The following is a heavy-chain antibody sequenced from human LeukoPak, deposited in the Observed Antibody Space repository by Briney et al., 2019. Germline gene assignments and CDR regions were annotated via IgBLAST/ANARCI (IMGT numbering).Heavy chain of an antibody. CDR1: GFTFSSYG. J-gene: IGHJ1*01. CDR3: ASNTRYCSGGNCYSGILGYFQH. D-gene: IGHD2-15*01. Sequence: GGSLRLSCAASGFTFSSYGMHWVRQAPGKGLEWVAVISYDGSNKYYADSVKGRFTISRDKSKNTLYLQMNSLRAEDTAVYYCASNTRYCSGGNCYSGILGYFQHWGRGTLVTVSS. CDR2: ISYDGSNK. V-gene: IGHV3-30*03.